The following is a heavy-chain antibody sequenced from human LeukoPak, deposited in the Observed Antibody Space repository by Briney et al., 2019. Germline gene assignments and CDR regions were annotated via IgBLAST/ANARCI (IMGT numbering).Heavy chain of an antibody. Sequence: ASVKVSCKASGYTFTSYGISWVRQAPGQGLEWMGWISAYNGNTNYAQKPQGRVTMTTDTSTSTAYMELRSLRSDDTAVYYCARANGLRHENDAFDIWGQGTMVTVSS. CDR3: ARANGLRHENDAFDI. CDR1: GYTFTSYG. D-gene: IGHD5-12*01. V-gene: IGHV1-18*01. J-gene: IGHJ3*02. CDR2: ISAYNGNT.